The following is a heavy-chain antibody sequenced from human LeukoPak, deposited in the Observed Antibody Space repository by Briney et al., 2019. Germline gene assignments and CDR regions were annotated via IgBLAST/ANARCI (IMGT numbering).Heavy chain of an antibody. CDR1: GFTFSSYG. CDR3: AKGPLRGTPYYFDY. J-gene: IGHJ4*02. CDR2: ISGSGGST. D-gene: IGHD1-1*01. V-gene: IGHV3-23*01. Sequence: PGGSLRLSCGASGFTFSSYGMSWVRQAPGKGLEWVSAISGSGGSTNYADSVKGRFTISRDNYKSTLYLQMNSLRAEDTAVYYCAKGPLRGTPYYFDYWGQGTLVTVSS.